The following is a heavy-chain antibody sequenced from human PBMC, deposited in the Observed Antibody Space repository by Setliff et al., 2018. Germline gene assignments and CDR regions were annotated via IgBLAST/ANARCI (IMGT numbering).Heavy chain of an antibody. CDR2: IYNSGTT. D-gene: IGHD4-4*01. CDR3: AGRDYSGGDS. J-gene: IGHJ5*01. Sequence: PSETLSLTCTVSGGSISSSYWSWIRQPPGKGLEWIGRIYNSGTTNYNPSLKSRVTISADTSNNSFSLNLFSVTAADTAVYYCAGRDYSGGDSWGHGTLVTVSS. CDR1: GGSISSSY. V-gene: IGHV4-4*08.